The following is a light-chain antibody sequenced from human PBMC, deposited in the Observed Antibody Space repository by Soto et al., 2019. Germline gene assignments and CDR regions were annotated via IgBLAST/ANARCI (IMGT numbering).Light chain of an antibody. V-gene: IGLV2-14*01. CDR1: GSDVGGYNY. CDR3: CSYTSSSTYV. CDR2: DVS. Sequence: QSAPTQPASVSGSPGQSITISCTGTGSDVGGYNYVSWYQQYPGKAPKLMIYDVSNRPSGVSNRFSGSKSGNTAALIIFGLQSEDEADYYCCSYTSSSTYVFGTGTKLTVL. J-gene: IGLJ1*01.